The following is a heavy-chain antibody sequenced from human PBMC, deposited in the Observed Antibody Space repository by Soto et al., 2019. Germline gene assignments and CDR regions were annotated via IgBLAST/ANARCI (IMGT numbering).Heavy chain of an antibody. CDR1: GASLSNFY. J-gene: IGHJ4*02. CDR3: ARGSLAMDY. CDR2: VFPSGNT. D-gene: IGHD3-16*02. Sequence: QVQLQESGPGLVKPSETLSLTCTVSGASLSNFYWSWIRQPAGKGLEWIGRVFPSGNTNYNPSLKSRVTMSIDSSKNQFSLTLNSVTAADTAVYYCARGSLAMDYWGQGTLVLVSS. V-gene: IGHV4-4*07.